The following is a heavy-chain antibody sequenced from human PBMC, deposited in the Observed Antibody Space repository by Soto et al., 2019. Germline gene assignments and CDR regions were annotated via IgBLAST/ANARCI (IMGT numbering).Heavy chain of an antibody. V-gene: IGHV4-30-4*01. J-gene: IGHJ6*02. Sequence: QVQLQESGPGLVKPSQTLSLTCTVSGGSISSGDYYWSWIRQPPGNGLEWIGYIYYSGSTYYNPSLKSRVTISVDTSKNQFSLQLSSVTAADTAVYYCARERYDFWSGYYQPSDYYGMDVWGQGTTVTVSS. CDR2: IYYSGST. CDR3: ARERYDFWSGYYQPSDYYGMDV. CDR1: GGSISSGDYY. D-gene: IGHD3-3*01.